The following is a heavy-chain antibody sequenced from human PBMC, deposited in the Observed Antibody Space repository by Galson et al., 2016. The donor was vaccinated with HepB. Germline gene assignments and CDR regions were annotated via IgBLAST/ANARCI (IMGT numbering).Heavy chain of an antibody. V-gene: IGHV4-39*01. Sequence: SETLSLTCTVSGDPINSKTYYWGWIRQPPGKGLEWIGSMSYSGSTYYNPSLKSRITMTVDTSKKQFSLNLSSVTAADTAVYYCAAGRIQLSFSPGYLLGMDVGGQGTTVTVSS. CDR3: AAGRIQLSFSPGYLLGMDV. CDR2: MSYSGST. CDR1: GDPINSKTYY. J-gene: IGHJ6*02. D-gene: IGHD1-1*01.